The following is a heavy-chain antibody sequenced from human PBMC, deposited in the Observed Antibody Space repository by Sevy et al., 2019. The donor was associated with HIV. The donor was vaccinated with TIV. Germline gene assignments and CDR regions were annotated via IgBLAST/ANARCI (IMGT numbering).Heavy chain of an antibody. D-gene: IGHD4-17*01. V-gene: IGHV3-48*03. CDR2: LTSSGSTM. Sequence: GGSLRLSCAASGFTFSSHEMNWVRLAPGKGLEWVSYLTSSGSTMYYADSVKGRFTISRDNAKNSLYLQMNSLRAEDTAIYYCATVFYGGNRDDAFDIWGQGTMVTVSS. CDR1: GFTFSSHE. CDR3: ATVFYGGNRDDAFDI. J-gene: IGHJ3*02.